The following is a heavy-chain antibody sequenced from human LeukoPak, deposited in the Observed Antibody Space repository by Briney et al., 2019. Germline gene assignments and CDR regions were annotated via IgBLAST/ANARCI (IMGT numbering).Heavy chain of an antibody. V-gene: IGHV3-7*01. CDR3: ARVEDQYCSGGSCYSCY. J-gene: IGHJ4*02. CDR2: IKEGGSEK. Sequence: PGGSLRLSCAASGFTFSNYWMSWVRQAPGKGLEWVANIKEGGSEKKYVDSVKGRFTLSSDNAKNSLYLKMNSLRAEDTAVYYCARVEDQYCSGGSCYSCYWGQGTLVTVSS. CDR1: GFTFSNYW. D-gene: IGHD2-15*01.